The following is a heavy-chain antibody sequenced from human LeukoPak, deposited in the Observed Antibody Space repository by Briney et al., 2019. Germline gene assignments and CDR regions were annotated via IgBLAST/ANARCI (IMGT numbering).Heavy chain of an antibody. CDR3: ARVIYDYVWGSYRFGALDI. CDR2: IYTSGST. V-gene: IGHV4-61*02. J-gene: IGHJ3*02. Sequence: SETLSLTCTVSGGSISSSSYYWGWIRQPAGKGLEWIGRIYTSGSTNYNPSLKSRVTMSVDTSKNQFSLKLSSVTAADTAVYYCARVIYDYVWGSYRFGALDIWGQGTMVTVSS. CDR1: GGSISSSSYY. D-gene: IGHD3-16*02.